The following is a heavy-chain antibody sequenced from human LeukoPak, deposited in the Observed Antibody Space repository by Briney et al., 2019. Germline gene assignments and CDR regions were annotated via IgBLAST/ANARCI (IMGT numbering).Heavy chain of an antibody. D-gene: IGHD3-22*01. V-gene: IGHV3-23*01. CDR1: GFTFSSYA. CDR3: AKVFVSGYHVSYFDY. J-gene: IGHJ4*02. Sequence: PGGSLRLSCAASGFTFSSYAMSWVRQAPGKGLEWVSAISGSGGSTYYADSVKGRFTISRDNSKNTLYLQMNSLRAEDTAVYYCAKVFVSGYHVSYFDYWGQGTLVTVSS. CDR2: ISGSGGST.